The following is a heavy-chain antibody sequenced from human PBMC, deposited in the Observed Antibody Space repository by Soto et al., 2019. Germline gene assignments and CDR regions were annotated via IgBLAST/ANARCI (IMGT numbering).Heavy chain of an antibody. CDR1: GYPFTGYY. CDR2: INPKSGGT. CDR3: ARSKTSGAHEYFEY. D-gene: IGHD6-19*01. J-gene: IGHJ1*01. V-gene: IGHV1-2*04. Sequence: QVQLVQSGAEVKKPGASVKVSCKASGYPFTGYYIHWVRQAPGQGLEWMGWINPKSGGTNYAQRFQGWVTMTRDTSISTVYLELGRLTSDDTAVYYCARSKTSGAHEYFEYWGQGTLVSVSS.